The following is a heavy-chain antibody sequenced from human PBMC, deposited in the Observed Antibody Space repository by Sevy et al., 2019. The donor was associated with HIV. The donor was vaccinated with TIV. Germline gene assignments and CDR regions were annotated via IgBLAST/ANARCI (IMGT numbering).Heavy chain of an antibody. CDR1: GFTVNSNY. D-gene: IGHD5-18*01. J-gene: IGHJ4*02. CDR2: IHSDDTT. CDR3: ARAKSGYCYALNY. Sequence: GGCLRLSCAASGFTVNSNYMTWVRQAPGKGLEGVSVIHSDDTTYHADSVKDRFTISRDNFKNTLYLHMSSLRAEDTAVYYCARAKSGYCYALNYWGQGTLVTVSS. V-gene: IGHV3-66*01.